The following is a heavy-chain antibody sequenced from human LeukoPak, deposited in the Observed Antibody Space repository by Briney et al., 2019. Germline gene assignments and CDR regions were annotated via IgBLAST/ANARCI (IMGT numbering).Heavy chain of an antibody. Sequence: QPGGSLRLSCAASGFTFSSYEMNWVRQAPGKGLEWVSYISSSGSTIYYADSVKGRFTISRDNAKNSLYLQMNSLRAEDTAVYYCARAPYYYGSGSYEDYWGQGTLVTVSS. J-gene: IGHJ4*02. V-gene: IGHV3-48*03. CDR1: GFTFSSYE. CDR3: ARAPYYYGSGSYEDY. D-gene: IGHD3-10*01. CDR2: ISSSGSTI.